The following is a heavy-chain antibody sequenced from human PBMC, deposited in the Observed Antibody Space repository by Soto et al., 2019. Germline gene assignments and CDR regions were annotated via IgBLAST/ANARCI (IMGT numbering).Heavy chain of an antibody. CDR3: AMIHSGSYVFDI. J-gene: IGHJ3*02. V-gene: IGHV3-30*03. CDR1: GFTFKNYD. CDR2: TSYDGSKK. Sequence: GGSLRLSCTASGFTFKNYDMYWVRQAPGKGLEWVALTSYDGSKKYYGDAVKGRFTISRDNSKDTLHLQMSSLKTEDTAVYYCAMIHSGSYVFDIWGQGTMVTVSS. D-gene: IGHD1-26*01.